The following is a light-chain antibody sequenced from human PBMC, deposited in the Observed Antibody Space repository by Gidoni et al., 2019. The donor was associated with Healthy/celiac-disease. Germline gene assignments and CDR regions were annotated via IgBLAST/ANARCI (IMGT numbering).Light chain of an antibody. J-gene: IGLJ3*02. CDR1: SSNIGAGYA. V-gene: IGLV1-40*01. CDR2: GNS. Sequence: QSVLTQPPSVSGPPGQRVTISCTGSSSNIGAGYAVHWYQQLPGTAPKLLLYGNSNRPSGVPDRFSGSKSGTAAALAITGLQAEDEADYYCQTYDSSLSGYWVFGGGTKLTVL. CDR3: QTYDSSLSGYWV.